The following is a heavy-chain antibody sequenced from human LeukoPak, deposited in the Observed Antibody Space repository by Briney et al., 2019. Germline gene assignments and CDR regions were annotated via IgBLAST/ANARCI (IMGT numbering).Heavy chain of an antibody. D-gene: IGHD3-9*01. CDR2: ISAYNGNT. J-gene: IGHJ4*02. CDR1: GYTFTSYG. CDR3: ARGGVRFFDWLLRIYYFDY. Sequence: GASVKLSCKASGYTFTSYGISWVRQAPGQGLEWMGWISAYNGNTNNDQKLQGRVTMTTDTSTSTTYMELRSLRSDDTAVYYCARGGVRFFDWLLRIYYFDYWGQGTLVSVSS. V-gene: IGHV1-18*01.